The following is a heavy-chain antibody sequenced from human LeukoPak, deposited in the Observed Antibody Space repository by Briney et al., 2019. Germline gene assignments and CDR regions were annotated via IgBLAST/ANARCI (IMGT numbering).Heavy chain of an antibody. CDR2: IKQDGSEK. CDR1: GFTCSSYW. D-gene: IGHD1-26*01. V-gene: IGHV3-7*01. Sequence: GGSLRLSCAASGFTCSSYWMSWVRQAPGKGLEGVANIKQDGSEKYYVDSVKGRFTISRDNAKNSLYLQMNSLRDEDTAVYYCAREKQSGGTPFDYWGQGSLVTVSS. J-gene: IGHJ4*02. CDR3: AREKQSGGTPFDY.